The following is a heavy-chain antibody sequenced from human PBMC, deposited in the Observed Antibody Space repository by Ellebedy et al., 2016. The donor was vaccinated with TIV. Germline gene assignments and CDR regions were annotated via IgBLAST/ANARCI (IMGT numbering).Heavy chain of an antibody. J-gene: IGHJ4*02. CDR2: ISSSSSYI. Sequence: PGGSLRLSCAASGFTFSSYSMNWVRQAPGKGLEWVSSISSSSSYIYYADSGKGRFTISRDNAESLVFLQMNNLRADETAMYYCVRGTPMPGLDYWGQGSLVTVSS. V-gene: IGHV3-21*04. CDR1: GFTFSSYS. CDR3: VRGTPMPGLDY. D-gene: IGHD1-14*01.